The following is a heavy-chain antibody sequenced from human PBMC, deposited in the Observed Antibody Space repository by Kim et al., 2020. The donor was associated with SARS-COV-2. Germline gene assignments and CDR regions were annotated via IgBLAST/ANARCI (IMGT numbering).Heavy chain of an antibody. V-gene: IGHV4-59*13. CDR3: ARDRPSSGSFPLGFLYYYGMDV. Sequence: SETLSLTCTVSGGSISSYYWSWIRQPPGKGLEWIGYIYYSGSTNYNPSLKSRVTISVDTSKNQFSLKLSSVTAADTAVYYCARDRPSSGSFPLGFLYYYGMDVWGQGTTVTVSS. CDR2: IYYSGST. J-gene: IGHJ6*02. CDR1: GGSISSYY. D-gene: IGHD1-26*01.